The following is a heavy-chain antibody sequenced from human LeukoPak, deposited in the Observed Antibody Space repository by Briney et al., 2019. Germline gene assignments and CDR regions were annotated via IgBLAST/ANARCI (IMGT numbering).Heavy chain of an antibody. Sequence: PGGSLRLSCAASGFTFSTYSMSWVRQAPGKGLEWLSGISGGGGTTYYADSVKGRFTISRDNSKNTLYLQMNSLRGEDTAVYYCAKGGSPSCYSSSGYWGQGTLVTVSS. CDR3: AKGGSPSCYSSSGY. V-gene: IGHV3-23*01. CDR1: GFTFSTYS. J-gene: IGHJ4*02. D-gene: IGHD2-2*01. CDR2: ISGGGGTT.